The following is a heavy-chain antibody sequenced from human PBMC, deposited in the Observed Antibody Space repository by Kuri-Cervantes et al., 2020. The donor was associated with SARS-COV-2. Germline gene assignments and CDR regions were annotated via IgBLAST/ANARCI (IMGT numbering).Heavy chain of an antibody. CDR2: ISWNSGSL. D-gene: IGHD2/OR15-2a*01. J-gene: IGHJ4*02. CDR3: AKDPSIHF. CDR1: GFTFYEYA. Sequence: SLKISCAASGFTFYEYAMHWVRQAPGKGLEGVSGISWNSGSLGYADSVKGRFTISRDNAKDSLYLQMNSLRAEDTAVYYCAKDPSIHFWGQGTLVTVSS. V-gene: IGHV3-9*01.